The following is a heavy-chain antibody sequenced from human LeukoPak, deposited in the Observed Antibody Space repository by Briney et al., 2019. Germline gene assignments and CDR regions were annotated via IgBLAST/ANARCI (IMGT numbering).Heavy chain of an antibody. CDR2: ISYDGSNK. Sequence: GGSLRLSCAASGFTFSSYGMHWVRQAPGKGLEWVAVISYDGSNKYYADSVEGRFTISRDNSKNTLYLQMNSLRAEDTAVYYCAKDARNDYGDYGPNYYGMDVWGQGTTVTVSS. CDR1: GFTFSSYG. CDR3: AKDARNDYGDYGPNYYGMDV. V-gene: IGHV3-30*18. D-gene: IGHD4-17*01. J-gene: IGHJ6*02.